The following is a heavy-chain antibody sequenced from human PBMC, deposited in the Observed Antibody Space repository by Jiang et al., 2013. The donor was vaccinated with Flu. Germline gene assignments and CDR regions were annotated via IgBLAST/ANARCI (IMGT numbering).Heavy chain of an antibody. CDR3: ARQLLTGIAAPHTNYGMDV. J-gene: IGHJ6*02. Sequence: MGRIDPSDSYTNYSPSFQGHVTISADKSISTAYLQWSSLKASDTAMYYCARQLLTGIAAPHTNYGMDVWGQGTTVTVSS. D-gene: IGHD6-6*01. CDR2: IDPSDSYT. V-gene: IGHV5-10-1*01.